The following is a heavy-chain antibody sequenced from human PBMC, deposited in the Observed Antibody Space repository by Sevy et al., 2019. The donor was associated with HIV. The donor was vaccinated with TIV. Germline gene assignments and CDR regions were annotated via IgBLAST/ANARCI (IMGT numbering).Heavy chain of an antibody. J-gene: IGHJ3*02. CDR1: GFTFSDYY. CDR2: ISGSGSTM. Sequence: GESLKISCAASGFTFSDYYINWIRQAPGKGLEWVSYISGSGSTMYYADSVKGRFTISKDNAKNSLYLQMNSLRVEDTAVYYCARSLTQIRDAFEIWGQGTMVTVSS. CDR3: ARSLTQIRDAFEI. V-gene: IGHV3-11*01.